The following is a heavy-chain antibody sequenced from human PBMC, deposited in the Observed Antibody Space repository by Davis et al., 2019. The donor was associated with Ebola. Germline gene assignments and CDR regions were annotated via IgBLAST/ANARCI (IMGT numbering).Heavy chain of an antibody. J-gene: IGHJ5*02. Sequence: AASVKVSCKASGYTFTNYDVHWVRQGTGQGLEWIGWMNPNSANTGYGQKFQGRVTMTRNTSISTAYMELSSLRSEDTAVYYCARDYNWNYLWFDPWGQGTLVTVSS. CDR3: ARDYNWNYLWFDP. V-gene: IGHV1-8*01. CDR2: MNPNSANT. D-gene: IGHD1-7*01. CDR1: GYTFTNYD.